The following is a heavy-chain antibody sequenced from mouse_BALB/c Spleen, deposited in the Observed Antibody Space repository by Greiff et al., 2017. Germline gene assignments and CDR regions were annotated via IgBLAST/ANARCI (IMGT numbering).Heavy chain of an antibody. CDR2: ISSGGGST. CDR3: ARHGRYERNAMDY. CDR1: GFAFSSYD. J-gene: IGHJ4*01. Sequence: DVQLVESGGGLVKPGGSLKLSCAASGFAFSSYDMSWVRQTLEKRLEWVAYISSGGGSTYYPDTVKGRFTISRDNAKNTLYLQMSSLKSEDTAMYYCARHGRYERNAMDYWGQGTSVTVSS. V-gene: IGHV5-12-1*01. D-gene: IGHD2-14*01.